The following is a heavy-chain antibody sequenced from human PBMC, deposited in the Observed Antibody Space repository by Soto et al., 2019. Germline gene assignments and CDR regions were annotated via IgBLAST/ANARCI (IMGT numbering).Heavy chain of an antibody. J-gene: IGHJ3*02. CDR2: ISYDGRNK. CDR1: GSTFSSYG. V-gene: IGHV3-30*03. CDR3: ARAHIGGAWAHGFDI. Sequence: GGSLRLSCAASGSTFSSYGMHWVRQAPGKGLEWVAVISYDGRNKRYVDSVKGRFTISRDNAKNSLFLQMKSLRAEDTALYYCARAHIGGAWAHGFDIWGQGTMVTVS. D-gene: IGHD3-16*01.